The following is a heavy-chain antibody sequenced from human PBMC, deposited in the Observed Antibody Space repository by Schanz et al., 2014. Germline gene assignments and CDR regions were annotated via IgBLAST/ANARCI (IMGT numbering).Heavy chain of an antibody. CDR1: GFTLSSYA. V-gene: IGHV3-23*04. J-gene: IGHJ5*02. Sequence: EVQLVESGGGLVQPGRSLRLSCAASGFTLSSYALSWVRQSPGKGLEWVSAINTADTTYYADSVKGRFTVSRDNSKNTVYLHMNSLRDEDTAVYYCAKDMNREATAPESWGQGTLVVVSS. CDR3: AKDMNREATAPES. CDR2: INTADTT. D-gene: IGHD5-12*01.